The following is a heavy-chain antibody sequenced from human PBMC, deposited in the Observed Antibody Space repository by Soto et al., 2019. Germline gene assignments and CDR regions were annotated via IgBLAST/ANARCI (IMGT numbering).Heavy chain of an antibody. CDR3: ARADYGDYGVGY. D-gene: IGHD4-17*01. Sequence: QVQLVESGGGVVQPGRSLRLSCAASGFTFSSYGMHWVRQAPGKGLEWVAVIWYDGSNKYYADSVKGRFTISRDNSKNTLYLQMNSLRAEDTAVYYCARADYGDYGVGYWGQGNLVTGSS. J-gene: IGHJ4*02. CDR2: IWYDGSNK. V-gene: IGHV3-33*01. CDR1: GFTFSSYG.